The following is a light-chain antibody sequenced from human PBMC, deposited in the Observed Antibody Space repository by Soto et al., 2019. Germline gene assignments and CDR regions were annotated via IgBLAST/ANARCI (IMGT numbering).Light chain of an antibody. CDR2: GNS. V-gene: IGLV1-40*01. CDR1: SSNIGAGYD. Sequence: QLVLTQPPSVSGAPGQRVTISCTGSSSNIGAGYDVHWYQQLPGTAPKLLIYGNSNRPSGVPDRFSGSKSGTSASLAITGLQAEDEADYYCQSYDSSLGPWVFGGGTQLTVL. CDR3: QSYDSSLGPWV. J-gene: IGLJ3*02.